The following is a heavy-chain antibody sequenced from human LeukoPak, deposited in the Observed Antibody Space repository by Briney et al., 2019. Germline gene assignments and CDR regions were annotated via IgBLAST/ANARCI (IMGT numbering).Heavy chain of an antibody. CDR3: AREGRRWDSSSWPVY. V-gene: IGHV1-2*04. CDR1: GYTFTGYY. D-gene: IGHD6-13*01. Sequence: ASVKVSCKASGYTFTGYYMHWVRQAPGQGLEWTGWINPNSGGTNYAQKFQGWVTMTRDTSISTAYMELSRLRSDDTAVYYCAREGRRWDSSSWPVYWGQGTLVTVSS. J-gene: IGHJ4*02. CDR2: INPNSGGT.